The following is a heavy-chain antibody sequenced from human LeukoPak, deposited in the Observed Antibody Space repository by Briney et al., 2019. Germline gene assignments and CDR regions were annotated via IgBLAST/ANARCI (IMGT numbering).Heavy chain of an antibody. CDR3: AKLEIGDYYFDY. V-gene: IGHV4-39*01. Sequence: PGGSLRLSCAASGFTLSSYSMNWVRQPPGNGLEWIGSISYSGSIHYNPSLRSRVTISVDTYKNRFSLRLSSVTAADTAVYYCAKLEIGDYYFDYWGQGTLVTVSS. D-gene: IGHD3-16*01. CDR2: ISYSGSI. CDR1: GFTLSSYSMN. J-gene: IGHJ4*02.